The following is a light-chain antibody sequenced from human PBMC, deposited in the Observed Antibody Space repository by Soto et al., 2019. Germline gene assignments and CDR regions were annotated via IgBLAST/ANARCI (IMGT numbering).Light chain of an antibody. V-gene: IGKV3-20*01. CDR2: GVS. J-gene: IGKJ1*01. CDR3: EQYDGSPRT. Sequence: EIVFTQSPGTLSLSPGERATLSCRASQSVKNSYLAWYQQKPGQSPRLVIYGVSNRATGIPNRFSGGGFGTDFTLTISRXEPEDFAVYNCEQYDGSPRTFGQGTKVDIK. CDR1: QSVKNSY.